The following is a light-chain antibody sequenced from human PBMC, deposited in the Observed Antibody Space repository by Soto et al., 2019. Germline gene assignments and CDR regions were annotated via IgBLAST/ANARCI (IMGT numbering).Light chain of an antibody. CDR2: GAS. J-gene: IGKJ1*01. Sequence: EIVLTQSPGTLSLSPGERATLSCRASQSVSSSYLAWYQQKPGQAPRLLIYGASSWATGIPDRFSGSGSGTDFALTISRLEPEDFAVYYCQQYGSSPPTWTFGQGTKVEIK. V-gene: IGKV3-20*01. CDR1: QSVSSSY. CDR3: QQYGSSPPTWT.